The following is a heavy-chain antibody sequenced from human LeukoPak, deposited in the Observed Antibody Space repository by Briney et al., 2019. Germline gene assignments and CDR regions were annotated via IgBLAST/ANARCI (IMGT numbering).Heavy chain of an antibody. V-gene: IGHV1-18*04. CDR1: GYTFTSYY. J-gene: IGHJ5*02. Sequence: GASVKVSCKASGYTFTSYYMHWVRQAPGQGLEWMGWISAYNGNTNYAQKLQGRVTMTTDTSTSTAYMELRSLRSDDTAVYYCARLIITMARTLRWFDPWGQGTLVTVSS. D-gene: IGHD3-10*01. CDR2: ISAYNGNT. CDR3: ARLIITMARTLRWFDP.